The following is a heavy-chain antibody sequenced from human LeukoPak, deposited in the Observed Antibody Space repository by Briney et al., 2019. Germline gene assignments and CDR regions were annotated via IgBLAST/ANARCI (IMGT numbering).Heavy chain of an antibody. Sequence: PSETLSLTCTVSGGSISSSSYYWGWIRQPPGKGLEWIGSIYYSGSTYYNPSLKSRVTISVDTSKNQFSLKLSSVTAADTAVYYCAREGTYYYGSGSYGGTDYWGQGTLVTVSS. CDR2: IYYSGST. CDR1: GGSISSSSYY. V-gene: IGHV4-39*07. CDR3: AREGTYYYGSGSYGGTDY. J-gene: IGHJ4*02. D-gene: IGHD3-10*01.